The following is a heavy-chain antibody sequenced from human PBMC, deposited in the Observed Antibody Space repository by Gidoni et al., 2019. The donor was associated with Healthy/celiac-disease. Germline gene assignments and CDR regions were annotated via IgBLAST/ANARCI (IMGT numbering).Heavy chain of an antibody. J-gene: IGHJ4*02. CDR1: GFTFSSYA. V-gene: IGHV3-23*01. D-gene: IGHD3-3*01. Sequence: EVQLLESGGGLVQPGGYLRLSCAAAGFTFSSYAMSWIRQAPGKGLEWVSAISGSGGSTYYADSVKGRFTISRDNSKNTLYLQMNSLRAEDTAVYYCAKEGRTIFGVVSRAHFDYWGQGTLVTVSS. CDR2: ISGSGGST. CDR3: AKEGRTIFGVVSRAHFDY.